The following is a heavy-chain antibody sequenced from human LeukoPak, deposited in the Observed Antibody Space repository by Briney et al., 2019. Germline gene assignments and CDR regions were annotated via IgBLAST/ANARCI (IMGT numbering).Heavy chain of an antibody. J-gene: IGHJ4*02. CDR1: GFIFSSYA. V-gene: IGHV3-23*01. CDR3: AKDPRYSYGRYHDY. CDR2: ISGSGGST. Sequence: GGSLRLSCAASGFIFSSYAMSWVRQAPGKGLEWVSAISGSGGSTYYADSVKGRFTISRDNSKNTLYLQMNSLRAEDTAVYYCAKDPRYSYGRYHDYWGQGTLVTVSS. D-gene: IGHD5-18*01.